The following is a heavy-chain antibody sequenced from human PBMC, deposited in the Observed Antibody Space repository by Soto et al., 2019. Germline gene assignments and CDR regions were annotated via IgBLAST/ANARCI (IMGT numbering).Heavy chain of an antibody. CDR3: ARGNGGVGVTGTTFDY. CDR2: ISSSSSYI. Sequence: GGSLRLSCAASGFTFSSYSMNWVRQAPGKGREWVSSISSSSSYIYYPDSVKGRFTISRDNAKNSLYLQMNSLRAEDTAVYYCARGNGGVGVTGTTFDYWGQGTLVTVSS. CDR1: GFTFSSYS. V-gene: IGHV3-21*01. J-gene: IGHJ4*02. D-gene: IGHD1-7*01.